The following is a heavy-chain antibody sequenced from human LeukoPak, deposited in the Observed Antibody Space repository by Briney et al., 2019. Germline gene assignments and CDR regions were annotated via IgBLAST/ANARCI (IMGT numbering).Heavy chain of an antibody. CDR1: GGSFSGYY. V-gene: IGHV4-34*01. D-gene: IGHD3-10*01. CDR3: ARGKITMVRGAADAFDI. J-gene: IGHJ3*02. Sequence: SETLSLTCAVYGGSFSGYYWSWIRQPPGKGLEWIGEINHSGSTNYNPSLKSRVTILVDTSKNQFSLKLSSVTAADTAVYYCARGKITMVRGAADAFDIWGQGTMVTVSS. CDR2: INHSGST.